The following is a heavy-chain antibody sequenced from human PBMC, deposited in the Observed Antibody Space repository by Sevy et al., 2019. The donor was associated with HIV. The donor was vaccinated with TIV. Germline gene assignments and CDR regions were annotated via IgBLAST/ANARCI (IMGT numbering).Heavy chain of an antibody. V-gene: IGHV3-43*01. CDR3: AKDRGFDYGMDV. Sequence: GGSLRLSFAPPGFTLENYTMNGVRQPRGKVLGWVCLMSWDGVSTNYADSVKGRFTISRDNSKNSLYLQMNSLRTEDTALYYCAKDRGFDYGMDVWGQGTTVTVSS. J-gene: IGHJ6*02. CDR1: GFTLENYT. CDR2: MSWDGVST. D-gene: IGHD3-3*01.